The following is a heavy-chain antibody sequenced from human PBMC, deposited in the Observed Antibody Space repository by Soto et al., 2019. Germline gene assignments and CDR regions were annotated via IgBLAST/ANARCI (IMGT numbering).Heavy chain of an antibody. V-gene: IGHV4-39*01. CDR3: ARDFFDSSDYNTNWFDP. Sequence: SETLSLTCSVSGDSISNSRFYWAWIRQPPGEGLEWIGSIYHTGNAYYNPSLKSRVTISVDTSKNQFSLKLTSVTAADAALYYCARDFFDSSDYNTNWFDPWGQGTLVT. D-gene: IGHD3-22*01. CDR1: GDSISNSRFY. CDR2: IYHTGNA. J-gene: IGHJ5*02.